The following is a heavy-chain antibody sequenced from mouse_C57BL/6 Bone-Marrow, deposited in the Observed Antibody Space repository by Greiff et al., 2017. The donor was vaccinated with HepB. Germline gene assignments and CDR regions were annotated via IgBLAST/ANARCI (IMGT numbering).Heavy chain of an antibody. V-gene: IGHV1-31*01. CDR1: GYSFTGYY. Sequence: QLKESGPELVKPGASVKISCKASGYSFTGYYMHWVKQSHGNILDWIGYIYPYNGVSSYNQKFKGKATLTVDKSSSTAYMELRSLTSEDSAVYYCARCITTVVATNFDYWGQGTTLTVSS. J-gene: IGHJ2*01. CDR3: ARCITTVVATNFDY. D-gene: IGHD1-1*01. CDR2: IYPYNGVS.